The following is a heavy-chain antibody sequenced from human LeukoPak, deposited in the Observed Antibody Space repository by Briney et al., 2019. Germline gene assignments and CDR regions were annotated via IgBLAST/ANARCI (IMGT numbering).Heavy chain of an antibody. D-gene: IGHD3-22*01. CDR1: GYTFTSYG. CDR3: ARDLWGITYYYDSSGPFISPSFDY. CDR2: ISAYNGNT. V-gene: IGHV1-18*01. J-gene: IGHJ4*02. Sequence: GASVKVSCKASGYTFTSYGISWVRQAPGQGLEWMGWISAYNGNTNYAQKLQGRVTMTTGTSTSTAYMELRSLRSDDTAVYYCARDLWGITYYYDSSGPFISPSFDYWGQGTLVTVSS.